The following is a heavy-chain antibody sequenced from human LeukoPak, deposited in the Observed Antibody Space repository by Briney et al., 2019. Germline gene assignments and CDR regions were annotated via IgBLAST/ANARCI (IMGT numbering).Heavy chain of an antibody. CDR2: ISGSGGST. Sequence: GGSLRLSCAASGFTFSGYAMSWVRQAPGKGLEWVSAISGSGGSTYYADSVKGRFTISRDNSKNTLYLQMNSLRAEDTAVYYCAKALDYDFWSGYPGVDPWGQGTLVTVSS. CDR3: AKALDYDFWSGYPGVDP. CDR1: GFTFSGYA. V-gene: IGHV3-23*01. D-gene: IGHD3-3*01. J-gene: IGHJ5*02.